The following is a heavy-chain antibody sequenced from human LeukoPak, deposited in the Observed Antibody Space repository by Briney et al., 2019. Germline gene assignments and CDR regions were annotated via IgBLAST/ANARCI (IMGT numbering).Heavy chain of an antibody. V-gene: IGHV3-53*01. Sequence: GGSLRLSCAASGITLSSNYMSWVRQAPGKGLEWVSALYGGGSTFYADSVRGRVTISRDNSKNMVYLQMNSLRAEDTAVYYCARDGHNYYFDSWGQGTLVTVSS. CDR1: GITLSSNY. J-gene: IGHJ4*02. CDR3: ARDGHNYYFDS. CDR2: LYGGGST. D-gene: IGHD5-24*01.